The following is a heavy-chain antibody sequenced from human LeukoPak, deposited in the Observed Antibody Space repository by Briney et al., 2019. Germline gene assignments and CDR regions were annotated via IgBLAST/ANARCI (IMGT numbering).Heavy chain of an antibody. CDR2: IKSKDDGGTT. CDR3: TTDPQNSYYFDY. V-gene: IGHV3-15*01. J-gene: IGHJ4*02. CDR1: GFTFSSNA. Sequence: GGSLRLSCAASGFTFSSNAMSWVRQAPGKGLEWVGRIKSKDDGGTTDYAAPVKGRFAFSRDDSKNTLYLQMNSLKTEDTAVYYCTTDPQNSYYFDYWGQGTLVTVSS.